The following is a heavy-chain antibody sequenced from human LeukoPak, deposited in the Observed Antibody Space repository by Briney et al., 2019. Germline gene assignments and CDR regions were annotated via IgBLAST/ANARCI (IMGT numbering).Heavy chain of an antibody. CDR2: IGIYNGDT. J-gene: IGHJ5*02. CDR3: ARDFLCTNGVCHDCFDP. Sequence: GASVKVSCTASGYTFTTYGISWVRQAPGQGLEWLGSIGIYNGDTNYAQKLQGRVTMTTDSSTTTAYMELRSLRSDDTAVYYCARDFLCTNGVCHDCFDPWGQGTLVTVSS. CDR1: GYTFTTYG. V-gene: IGHV1-18*01. D-gene: IGHD2-8*01.